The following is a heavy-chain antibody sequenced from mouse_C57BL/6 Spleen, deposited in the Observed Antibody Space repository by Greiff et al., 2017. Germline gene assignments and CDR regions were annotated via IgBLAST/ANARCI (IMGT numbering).Heavy chain of an antibody. Sequence: EVQLVESGGGLVKPGGSLKLSCAASGFTFSSYTMSWVRQTPEKRLEWVATISGGGGNTYYPDSVKCRFTISRDNAKNTLYLQMSSLRSEDTALYYCARQGTALDYWGQGTTLTVSS. D-gene: IGHD3-3*01. CDR2: ISGGGGNT. CDR1: GFTFSSYT. J-gene: IGHJ2*01. CDR3: ARQGTALDY. V-gene: IGHV5-9*01.